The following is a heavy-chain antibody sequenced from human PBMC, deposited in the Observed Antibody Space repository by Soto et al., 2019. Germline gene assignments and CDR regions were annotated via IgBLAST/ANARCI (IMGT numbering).Heavy chain of an antibody. CDR2: IIPILGIA. CDR3: ARGWSGSAAETSYFDH. V-gene: IGHV1-69*02. D-gene: IGHD3-10*01. Sequence: QVQLVQSGAEVKKPGSSVKVSCKASGGTFSSYTISWVRQAPGQGLEWMAWIIPILGIANYAQKFQGRVTITADKSTSTAYMELSSLRSEDTALYYCARGWSGSAAETSYFDHWGQITIVTVSS. J-gene: IGHJ4*02. CDR1: GGTFSSYT.